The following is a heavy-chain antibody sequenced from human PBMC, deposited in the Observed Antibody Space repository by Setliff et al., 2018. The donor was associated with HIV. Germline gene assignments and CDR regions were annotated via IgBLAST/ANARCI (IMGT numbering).Heavy chain of an antibody. Sequence: ASVKVSCKASGYNFTGYHIHWVRKASGQGLEWMGWDNPDNVVLKSAQKFQGRVTMTRDTSINTAYMELSNLKSDDTAVYYCASPSFWGLGARNIDAFDMWGQGTLVTVSS. CDR2: DNPDNVVL. V-gene: IGHV1-2*02. J-gene: IGHJ3*02. CDR3: ASPSFWGLGARNIDAFDM. CDR1: GYNFTGYH. D-gene: IGHD3-16*01.